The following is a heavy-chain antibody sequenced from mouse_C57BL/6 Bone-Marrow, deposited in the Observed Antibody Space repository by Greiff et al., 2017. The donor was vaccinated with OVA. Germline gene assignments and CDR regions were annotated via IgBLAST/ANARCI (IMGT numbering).Heavy chain of an antibody. CDR3: AFYYYCDGFAY. Sequence: QVQLQQSGAELMKPGASVKLSCKATGYTFTGYWIEWVKQRPGHGLEWIGEIIPGSGSTNYNEKFKGKATFTADTSSNTAYLQLSSLTTMDSAIYNCAFYYYCDGFAYWGQGTLVTVSA. V-gene: IGHV1-9*01. J-gene: IGHJ3*01. D-gene: IGHD2-4*01. CDR1: GYTFTGYW. CDR2: IIPGSGST.